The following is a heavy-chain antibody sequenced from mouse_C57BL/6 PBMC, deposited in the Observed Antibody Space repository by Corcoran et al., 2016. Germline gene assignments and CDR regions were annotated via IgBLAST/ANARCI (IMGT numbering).Heavy chain of an antibody. J-gene: IGHJ1*03. V-gene: IGHV9-3*01. CDR1: GYTFTTYG. CDR3: VRDSNWYFDV. Sequence: QIQLVQSGPELKKPGETVKISCKASGYTFTTYGMSWVKQAPGKDLKWMGWINTYSGVPTYADDFKGRFAFSLETSASTAYLQINNLKNEDTATYFCVRDSNWYFDVWGTGTTLTVSS. CDR2: INTYSGVP.